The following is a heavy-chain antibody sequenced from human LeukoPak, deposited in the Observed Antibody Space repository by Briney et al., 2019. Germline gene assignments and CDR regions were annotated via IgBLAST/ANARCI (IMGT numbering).Heavy chain of an antibody. Sequence: PGGSLRLSCAASGFTFDDYGMSWVRQAPGKWLEWVSRINWNGGSTGYADSVKGRFTISRDNAKNSLYLQMNSLRAEDTALYYCARAVDSDTAMDTGYYYYMDVWGKGTTVTVSS. J-gene: IGHJ6*03. D-gene: IGHD5-18*01. CDR3: ARAVDSDTAMDTGYYYYMDV. CDR2: INWNGGST. V-gene: IGHV3-20*04. CDR1: GFTFDDYG.